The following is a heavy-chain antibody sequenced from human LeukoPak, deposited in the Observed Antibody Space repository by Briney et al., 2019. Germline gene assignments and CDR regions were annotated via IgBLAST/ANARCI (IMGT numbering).Heavy chain of an antibody. Sequence: SETLSLTCTGSGGSISSDYWSWIRQPAGNGLDWIGRISNSGSTNYNPSLNSRVTMSVDTSKSQFSLKLSSVPAADAAVYYCARDFPAVDYWGQGTLVTVFS. CDR1: GGSISSDY. D-gene: IGHD2/OR15-2a*01. J-gene: IGHJ4*02. CDR3: ARDFPAVDY. CDR2: ISNSGST. V-gene: IGHV4-4*07.